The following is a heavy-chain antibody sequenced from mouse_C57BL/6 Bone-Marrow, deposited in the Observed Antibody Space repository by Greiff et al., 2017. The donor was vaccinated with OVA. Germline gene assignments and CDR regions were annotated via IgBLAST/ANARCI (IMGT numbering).Heavy chain of an antibody. J-gene: IGHJ4*01. V-gene: IGHV5-4*01. Sequence: EVHLVESGGGLVKPGGSLKLSCAASGFTFSSYAMSWVRQTPEKRLEWVATISDGGSYTYYPDNVKGRFTISRDNAKNNLYLQMSHLKSEDTAMYYCGGVGRRAMDYWGRGTSVTVSS. CDR2: ISDGGSYT. D-gene: IGHD1-1*02. CDR3: GGVGRRAMDY. CDR1: GFTFSSYA.